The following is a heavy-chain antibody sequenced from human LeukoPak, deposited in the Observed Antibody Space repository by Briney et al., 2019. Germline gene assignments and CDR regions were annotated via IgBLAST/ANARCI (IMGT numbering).Heavy chain of an antibody. J-gene: IGHJ2*01. CDR3: AEWNSVYWYFDL. D-gene: IGHD1-1*01. CDR2: ISGSGGST. CDR1: GFTFSKYA. V-gene: IGHV3-23*01. Sequence: GGSLRLSCAASGFTFSKYAMSWVRQVREKGLEWVSGISGSGGSTYYADSVKGRFTISRDNSKNTLHLQMNSLRAEDTALYYCAEWNSVYWYFDLWGRGTLVTVSS.